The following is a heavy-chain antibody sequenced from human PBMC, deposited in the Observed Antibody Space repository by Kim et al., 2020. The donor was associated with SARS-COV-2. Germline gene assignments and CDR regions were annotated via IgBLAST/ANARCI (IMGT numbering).Heavy chain of an antibody. CDR1: GFTFSNAW. J-gene: IGHJ3*02. CDR2: IKSKTDGGTT. Sequence: GGSLRLSCAASGFTFSNAWMSWVRQAPGKGLEWVGRIKSKTDGGTTDYAAPVKGRFTISRDDSKNTLYLQMNSLKTEDTAVYYCRLDYYDSSGYSSDAFDIWGQGTMVTVSS. D-gene: IGHD3-22*01. V-gene: IGHV3-15*01. CDR3: RLDYYDSSGYSSDAFDI.